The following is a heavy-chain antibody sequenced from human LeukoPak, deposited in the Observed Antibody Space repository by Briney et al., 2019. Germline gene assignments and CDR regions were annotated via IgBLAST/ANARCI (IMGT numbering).Heavy chain of an antibody. Sequence: GASVKVSCKASGYTFTGYYMNWVRQAPGQGLEWMGWIHSDSGFTKYAQKFQGRVTMTRDTSITTVYMDLTRLTSDDTAVYYCARNFDMRGFDPWGQGTLVTVSS. CDR2: IHSDSGFT. D-gene: IGHD3-9*01. V-gene: IGHV1-2*02. CDR3: ARNFDMRGFDP. CDR1: GYTFTGYY. J-gene: IGHJ5*02.